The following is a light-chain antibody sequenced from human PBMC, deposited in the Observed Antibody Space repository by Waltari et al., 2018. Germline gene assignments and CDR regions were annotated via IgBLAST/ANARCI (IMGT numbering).Light chain of an antibody. CDR1: SNDVGSYNL. CDR2: EDT. CDR3: CSDGGFTTWV. V-gene: IGLV2-23*01. J-gene: IGLJ2*01. Sequence: QSALTQPASASGSPGQSITISCTGTSNDVGSYNLVSWFQQLPDKAPKLIIYEDTKRPSVISARFSGSKSGNTASLTISGLQAEDEADYWCCSDGGFTTWVFGGGTKLTV.